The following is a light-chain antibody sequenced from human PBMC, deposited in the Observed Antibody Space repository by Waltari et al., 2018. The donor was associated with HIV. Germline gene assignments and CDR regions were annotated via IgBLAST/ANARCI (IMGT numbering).Light chain of an antibody. V-gene: IGLV2-14*01. CDR1: SSDVGGYHC. J-gene: IGLJ1*01. Sequence: QSALTQPASVSGSPGQSITISCTGTSSDVGGYHCVSCYQQFPGKAPKLMMSEVSNRPSGVADRLSGSKSGNTASLTISGLQAEDEADYYCSSYTTGSTLVVFGTGTKVIVL. CDR3: SSYTTGSTLVV. CDR2: EVS.